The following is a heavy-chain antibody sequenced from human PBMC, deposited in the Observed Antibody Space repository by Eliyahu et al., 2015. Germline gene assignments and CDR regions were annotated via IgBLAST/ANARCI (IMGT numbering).Heavy chain of an antibody. V-gene: IGHV4-34*01. CDR1: GGSFSGXX. J-gene: IGHJ6*02. CDR3: ARGRGSRRHGSGSRDYYYGMDV. D-gene: IGHD3-10*01. CDR2: INHSGST. Sequence: QVQLQQWGAGLLKPSETLSLXCAVYGGSFSGXXWSWIRXPPGKGXEWIGEINHSGSTNYNPSLKXRVTISVDTSKNQFSLKLSSVTAADTAVYYCARGRGSRRHGSGSRDYYYGMDVWGQGTTVTVSS.